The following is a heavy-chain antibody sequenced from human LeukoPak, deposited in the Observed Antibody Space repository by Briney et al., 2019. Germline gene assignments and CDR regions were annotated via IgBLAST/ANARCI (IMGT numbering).Heavy chain of an antibody. J-gene: IGHJ2*01. CDR3: ARETGSSTRQARVWYFDL. V-gene: IGHV3-21*01. D-gene: IGHD3-10*01. Sequence: GGSLRLSCAASGFTFSSYSMNWVRQAPGKGLEWVSSISSSSSYIYYADSVKGRFTISSDNAKNSLYLQMNSLRAEDTAVYYCARETGSSTRQARVWYFDLWGRGTLVTVSS. CDR1: GFTFSSYS. CDR2: ISSSSSYI.